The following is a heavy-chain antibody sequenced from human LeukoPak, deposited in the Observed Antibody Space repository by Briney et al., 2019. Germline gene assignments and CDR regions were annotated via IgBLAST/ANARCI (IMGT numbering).Heavy chain of an antibody. V-gene: IGHV3-74*01. CDR2: INSDGSST. CDR3: ARGPEREAVAGIVDH. J-gene: IGHJ4*02. D-gene: IGHD6-19*01. CDR1: GFTFSSYW. Sequence: GGSLRLSCAASGFTFSSYWMHWVRQAPGKGLVWVSRINSDGSSTSYADSVKGRFTISRDNAKNTLYLQMNSLRAEDTAVYYCARGPEREAVAGIVDHWGQGTLVTVSS.